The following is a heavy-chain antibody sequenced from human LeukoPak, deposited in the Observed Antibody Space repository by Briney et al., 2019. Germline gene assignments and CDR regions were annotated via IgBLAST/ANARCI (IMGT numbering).Heavy chain of an antibody. CDR1: GGSISSYY. CDR3: ARESRWLVHFDY. D-gene: IGHD6-19*01. V-gene: IGHV4-59*01. Sequence: KPSETLSLTCTVSGGSISSYYWSWIRQPPGKGLEWIGYIYYSGSTNYNPSLKSRVTISVDTSKNQFSLKLSSVTAADTAVYYCARESRWLVHFDYWGQGTLVTVSS. CDR2: IYYSGST. J-gene: IGHJ4*02.